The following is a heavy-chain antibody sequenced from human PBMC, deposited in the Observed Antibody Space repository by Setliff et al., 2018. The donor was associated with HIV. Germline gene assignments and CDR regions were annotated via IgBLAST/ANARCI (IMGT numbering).Heavy chain of an antibody. J-gene: IGHJ4*02. CDR1: GASISSNY. V-gene: IGHV4-4*07. D-gene: IGHD3-16*01. CDR2: IHISGNS. CDR3: AREGGTDRYFDY. Sequence: SETLSLTCNVSGASISSNYWSWIRQAAGKGLEWVGRIHISGNSNYSPSLKSRVNMSIDTSKNQFSLKVLSVTAADTAVYYCAREGGTDRYFDYWGPGTPVTVSS.